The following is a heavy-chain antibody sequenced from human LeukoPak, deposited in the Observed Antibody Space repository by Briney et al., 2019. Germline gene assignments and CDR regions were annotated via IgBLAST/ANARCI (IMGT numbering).Heavy chain of an antibody. CDR3: ARDLYGDSPY. V-gene: IGHV4-59*01. CDR1: GGSISSYY. D-gene: IGHD4-17*01. CDR2: IYYSGST. J-gene: IGHJ4*02. Sequence: SETLSLTCTVSGGSISSYYWSWIRQPPGKGLEWIGYIYYSGSTNYNPSLKSRVTISVDTSKNQFSLKLSSVTAADTAVYYCARDLYGDSPYWGQGTLVTVSS.